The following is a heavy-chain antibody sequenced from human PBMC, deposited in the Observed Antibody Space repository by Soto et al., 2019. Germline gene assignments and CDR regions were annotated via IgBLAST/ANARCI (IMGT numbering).Heavy chain of an antibody. CDR2: MNPNSGNT. CDR3: ARPLQAQYHYYMDV. Sequence: ASVKVSCKASGYTFTSYDINWVRQATGQGLEWMGWMNPNSGNTGYAQKFQGRVTMTRKTSISTAFMELSSLRSEDTAVYYCARPLQAQYHYYMDVWGKGTTVTVSS. J-gene: IGHJ6*03. CDR1: GYTFTSYD. V-gene: IGHV1-8*01.